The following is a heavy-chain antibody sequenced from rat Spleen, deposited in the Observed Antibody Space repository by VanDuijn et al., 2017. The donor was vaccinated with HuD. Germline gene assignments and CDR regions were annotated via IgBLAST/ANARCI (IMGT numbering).Heavy chain of an antibody. CDR2: IDYAGSGT. J-gene: IGHJ2*01. V-gene: IGHV5-31*01. CDR3: ARRTIAAISD. D-gene: IGHD1-2*01. Sequence: EVQLVESGGGLVQPGRSLKLSCVASGFIFNNYWMTWIRQAPGKGLEWVASIDYAGSGTYYRDSVRGRFTISRDNAENTQDLQMDNLRSEDTATYYCARRTIAAISDWGQGVMVTVSS. CDR1: GFIFNNYW.